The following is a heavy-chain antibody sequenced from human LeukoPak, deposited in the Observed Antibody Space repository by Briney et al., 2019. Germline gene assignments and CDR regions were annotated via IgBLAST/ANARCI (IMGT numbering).Heavy chain of an antibody. V-gene: IGHV3-53*01. J-gene: IGHJ4*02. D-gene: IGHD4-23*01. CDR1: GFTVSAAY. Sequence: GGSLRLSCEVSGFTVSAAYMNWVRQAPGKGLEWVSRLYPSDTSHYANSVKGRFSISRDDSKNILYLQMNGLRADDTANYYCARADYSDSGGGFDYWGQGTLVTVS. CDR3: ARADYSDSGGGFDY. CDR2: LYPSDTS.